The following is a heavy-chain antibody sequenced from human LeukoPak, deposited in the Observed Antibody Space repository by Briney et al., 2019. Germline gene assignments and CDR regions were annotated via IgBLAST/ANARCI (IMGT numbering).Heavy chain of an antibody. CDR1: GFTVSSHY. J-gene: IGHJ3*02. CDR3: ASLAGDI. D-gene: IGHD6-19*01. V-gene: IGHV3-66*02. Sequence: GGSLRLSCAASGFTVSSHYMSWVRQAPGKGLEWVSVIHSGGSTCHADSVKGRFTISRDSSKNTVYLQMNSMRVEDTAVHYCASLAGDIWGQGTMVTVSS. CDR2: IHSGGST.